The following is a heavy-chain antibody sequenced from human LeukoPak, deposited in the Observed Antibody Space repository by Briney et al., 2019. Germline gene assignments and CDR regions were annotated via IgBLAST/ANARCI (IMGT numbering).Heavy chain of an antibody. D-gene: IGHD2-8*02. J-gene: IGHJ4*02. V-gene: IGHV3-23*01. CDR1: GFTFSSYW. Sequence: PGGSLRLSCAASGFTFSSYWMHWVRQGPGKGLEWVSAISGSGGSTYYADSVRGRFTISRDNSKSTLSLQMNSLRAEDTAIYYCATYRQVLLPFESWGQGPLVTVSS. CDR3: ATYRQVLLPFES. CDR2: ISGSGGST.